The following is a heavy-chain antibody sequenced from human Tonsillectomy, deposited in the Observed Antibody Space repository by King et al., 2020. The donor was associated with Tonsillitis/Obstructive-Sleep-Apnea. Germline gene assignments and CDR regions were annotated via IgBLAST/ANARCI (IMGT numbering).Heavy chain of an antibody. CDR1: GFTFIDHY. CDR3: TRISTVAYYFDY. Sequence: VQLVESGGGLVQPGGSLRLSCAASGFTFIDHYMDWVGQAPGNGLEWVGRTRNKANSYTTEYSASVKGRFTISRDDSKNSLYLQMNSLKTEDTAVYYCTRISTVAYYFDYWGQGTLVTVSS. D-gene: IGHD4-23*01. V-gene: IGHV3-72*01. CDR2: TRNKANSYTT. J-gene: IGHJ4*02.